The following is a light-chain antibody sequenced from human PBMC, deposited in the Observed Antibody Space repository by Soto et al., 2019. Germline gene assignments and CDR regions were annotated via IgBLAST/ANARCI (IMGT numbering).Light chain of an antibody. J-gene: IGKJ2*01. V-gene: IGKV1D-16*01. Sequence: DLQMTQSPSSLSASVGDRVTITCRASQGISSWVAWYQQKPEKAPKSLIYAASSLLSGVPSRFIGSGSGTDFTLTIASLQPEDFSTYYCQQSDSTPSTFGQGTKLEI. CDR1: QGISSW. CDR2: AAS. CDR3: QQSDSTPST.